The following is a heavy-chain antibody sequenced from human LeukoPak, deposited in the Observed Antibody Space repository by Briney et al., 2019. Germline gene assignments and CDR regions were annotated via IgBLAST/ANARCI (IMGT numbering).Heavy chain of an antibody. CDR3: ARVGDYGSFDY. CDR1: GFTFRSYE. V-gene: IGHV3-48*03. Sequence: PGGSLRLSCAVSGFTFRSYEMNWVRQAPGKGLEWVSYISSSGDTIHYADSFKGRFTISRDNAKNSVYLQMNSLRAEYTAIYYCARVGDYGSFDYWGQGTLVTVSS. CDR2: ISSSGDTI. D-gene: IGHD4-17*01. J-gene: IGHJ4*02.